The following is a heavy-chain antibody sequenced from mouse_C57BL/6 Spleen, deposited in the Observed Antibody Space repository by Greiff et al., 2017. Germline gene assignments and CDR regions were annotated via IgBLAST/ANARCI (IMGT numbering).Heavy chain of an antibody. J-gene: IGHJ2*01. CDR3: ARKGVYYSNYGGDYFDY. CDR2: IDPSDSYT. Sequence: QVQLQQPGAELVRPGTSVKLSCKASGYTFTSYWMHWVKQRPGQGLEWIGVIDPSDSYTNYNQKFKGKATLTVDTSSSTAYMQLSSLTSEDSAVYDWARKGVYYSNYGGDYFDYWGQGTTLTVSS. V-gene: IGHV1-59*01. CDR1: GYTFTSYW. D-gene: IGHD2-5*01.